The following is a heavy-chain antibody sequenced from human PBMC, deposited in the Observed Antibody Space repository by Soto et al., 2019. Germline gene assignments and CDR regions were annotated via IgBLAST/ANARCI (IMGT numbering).Heavy chain of an antibody. Sequence: GESLKISCKGSGYSFTSYWIGWVRQMPGKGLEWMGIIYPGDSDTRYSPSFQGQVTISADKSISTAYLQWSSLKASDTAMYYCARQGTVVTPGRHYYGMDVWGQGTTVTVSS. CDR2: IYPGDSDT. V-gene: IGHV5-51*01. CDR1: GYSFTSYW. CDR3: ARQGTVVTPGRHYYGMDV. D-gene: IGHD2-15*01. J-gene: IGHJ6*02.